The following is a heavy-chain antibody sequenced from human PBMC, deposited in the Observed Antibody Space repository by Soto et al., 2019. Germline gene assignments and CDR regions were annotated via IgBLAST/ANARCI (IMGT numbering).Heavy chain of an antibody. V-gene: IGHV3-11*01. J-gene: IGHJ4*02. CDR3: ARGGRESNWNDGNFEY. CDR2: ISGSGSTI. CDR1: GFTFSDFF. Sequence: GGALGLSCATSGFTFSDFFMSWVRQAPGKGREWVAYISGSGSTIRYADSVKGRITISRDNAKNSVSLQMNSLRAEDTAVYYCARGGRESNWNDGNFEYWGQGTQVTVSS. D-gene: IGHD1-20*01.